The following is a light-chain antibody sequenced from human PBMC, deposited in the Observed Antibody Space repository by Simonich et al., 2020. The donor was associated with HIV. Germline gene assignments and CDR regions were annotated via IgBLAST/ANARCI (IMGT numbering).Light chain of an antibody. V-gene: IGKV1-NL1*01. J-gene: IGKJ1*01. CDR1: QGIRNS. Sequence: DIQMTQSPSYLSASVRDRVTITCRANQGIRNSLAWYQQKPGKAPKLLLYAASRLESGVPSRFSGRGSGTEYTLTISNLQPEDFATYYCQQYYTIPRTFGQGTKVEIK. CDR3: QQYYTIPRT. CDR2: AAS.